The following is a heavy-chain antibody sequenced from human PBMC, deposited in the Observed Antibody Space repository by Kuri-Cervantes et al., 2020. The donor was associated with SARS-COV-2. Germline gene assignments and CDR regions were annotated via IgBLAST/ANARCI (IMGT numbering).Heavy chain of an antibody. V-gene: IGHV1-18*01. CDR1: GYTFTNYA. D-gene: IGHD4-11*01. CDR2: ISAYNGYT. Sequence: ASVKVSCKASGYTFTNYAIPWVRQAPGQGLEWMGWISAYNGYTIYAQKLQGRVTMTTDTSTTTAYMELRSLRSDDTAVYYCAREGDYSDFRRPNYYYYYYRDVWGKGTTVTVSS. J-gene: IGHJ6*03. CDR3: AREGDYSDFRRPNYYYYYYRDV.